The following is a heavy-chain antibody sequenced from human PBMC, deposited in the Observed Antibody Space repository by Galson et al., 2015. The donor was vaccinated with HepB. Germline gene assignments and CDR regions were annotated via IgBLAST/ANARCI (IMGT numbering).Heavy chain of an antibody. J-gene: IGHJ6*03. CDR2: IWYDGSNK. CDR1: GFTFSSYG. V-gene: IGHV3-33*01. Sequence: SLRLSCVASGFTFSSYGMHWVRQAPGKGLEWVAVIWYDGSNKYYADSVKGRFTISRDNSKNTLYLQMNSLRAEDTAVYYCARDPKIYYYMDVWGKGTTVTVSS. CDR3: ARDPKIYYYMDV.